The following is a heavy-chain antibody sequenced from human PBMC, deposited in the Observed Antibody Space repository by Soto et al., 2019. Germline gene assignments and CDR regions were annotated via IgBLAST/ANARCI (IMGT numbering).Heavy chain of an antibody. D-gene: IGHD3-22*01. J-gene: IGHJ3*02. CDR1: GFTFDNYA. CDR2: ISWGGGSI. Sequence: GGSLRLSCTASGFTFDNYAMHWVRQAPGKGLEWVSRISWGGGSIGYADSVKGRFTISRDNAKNSLYLQMNSLRAEDTAVYYCAKGYLPVYYDSGDAFYIWGQGRMVTVSS. V-gene: IGHV3-9*01. CDR3: AKGYLPVYYDSGDAFYI.